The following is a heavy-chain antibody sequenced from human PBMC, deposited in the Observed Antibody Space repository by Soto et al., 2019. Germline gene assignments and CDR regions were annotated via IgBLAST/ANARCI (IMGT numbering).Heavy chain of an antibody. V-gene: IGHV3-23*01. CDR1: GFTFSNYA. J-gene: IGHJ4*02. CDR2: ISGSSTGX. Sequence: EVQLLDSGGGLVQPGGSLRLSCAASGFTFSNYAMNWVRQAPGKGLEWVSAISGSSTGXDYADSVKGRFTTSRDTSKXXXXXXXXXXXXXXXXXXXXXXXXXXXXXFDYWGQGTLVTVSS. CDR3: XXXXXXXXXFDY.